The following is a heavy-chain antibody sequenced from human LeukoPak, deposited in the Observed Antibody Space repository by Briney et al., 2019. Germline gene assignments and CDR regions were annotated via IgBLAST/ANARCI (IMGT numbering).Heavy chain of an antibody. V-gene: IGHV4-4*07. Sequence: PSETLSLTCSVSGGAIISYYWSWIRQPAGKGPEWIGRIYPTGNTDYNPSLKTRVTMSTDLSKKQFSLRLRSVTAADTAVYYCARLKFFERPGYSPGYHMDVWGKGNAVTVSS. D-gene: IGHD2-21*01. J-gene: IGHJ6*04. CDR2: IYPTGNT. CDR3: ARLKFFERPGYSPGYHMDV. CDR1: GGAIISYY.